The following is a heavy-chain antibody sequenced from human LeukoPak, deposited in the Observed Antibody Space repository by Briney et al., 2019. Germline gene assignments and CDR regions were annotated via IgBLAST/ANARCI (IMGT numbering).Heavy chain of an antibody. CDR1: GYTFTGYY. V-gene: IGHV1-18*04. Sequence: ASVKVSCKASGYTFTGYYMHWVRQAPGQGLEWMGWISAYNGNTNYAQKLQGRVTMTTDTSTSTAYMELRSLRSDDTAVYYCASSQGGFDYGGNNYFDYWGQGTLVTVSS. CDR2: ISAYNGNT. J-gene: IGHJ4*02. CDR3: ASSQGGFDYGGNNYFDY. D-gene: IGHD4-23*01.